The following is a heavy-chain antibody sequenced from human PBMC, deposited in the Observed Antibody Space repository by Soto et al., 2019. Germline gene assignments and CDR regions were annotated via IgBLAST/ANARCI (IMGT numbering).Heavy chain of an antibody. Sequence: EVQLVESGGGLVQPGGSLRLSCAASGFTVSSTYMSWVRQAPGKGLEWVSVIYSGGLTYYADSVKGRFTFSRDDSKNTLYLQMNSLRAEETAVYYCARMRSSSAGRLYYYYYMDVWGKGTTVTVSS. V-gene: IGHV3-66*01. CDR3: ARMRSSSAGRLYYYYYMDV. J-gene: IGHJ6*03. D-gene: IGHD6-6*01. CDR2: IYSGGLT. CDR1: GFTVSSTY.